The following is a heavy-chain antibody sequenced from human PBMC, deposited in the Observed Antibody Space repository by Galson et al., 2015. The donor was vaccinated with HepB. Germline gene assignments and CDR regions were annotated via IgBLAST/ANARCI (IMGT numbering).Heavy chain of an antibody. Sequence: CLRLSCAASGLNFDDFAMHWVRQGLGKGLEWVAAISWNGGAVAYVDSVKGRFTISRDNAKKSVYLEMNSLRAEDTAFYYCAKAQGLWFGKNWFDPWGQGTLVTVSS. V-gene: IGHV3-9*01. J-gene: IGHJ5*02. CDR2: ISWNGGAV. D-gene: IGHD3-10*01. CDR3: AKAQGLWFGKNWFDP. CDR1: GLNFDDFA.